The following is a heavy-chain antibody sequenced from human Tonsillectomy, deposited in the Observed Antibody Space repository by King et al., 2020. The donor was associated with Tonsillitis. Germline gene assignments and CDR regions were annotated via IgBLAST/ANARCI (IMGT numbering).Heavy chain of an antibody. CDR1: GYTFTAYY. D-gene: IGHD3-22*01. Sequence: GQLVQSGAEVKKPGASVKVSCKASGYTFTAYYMHWVRQAPGQGLEWMGWINPNNGGTNYVQKFQGRVTMTRDTSISTAYMELSRLRSDDTAVYYCARESDYYDTSGYYYFDYWGQGTLVTVSS. V-gene: IGHV1-2*02. CDR3: ARESDYYDTSGYYYFDY. J-gene: IGHJ4*02. CDR2: INPNNGGT.